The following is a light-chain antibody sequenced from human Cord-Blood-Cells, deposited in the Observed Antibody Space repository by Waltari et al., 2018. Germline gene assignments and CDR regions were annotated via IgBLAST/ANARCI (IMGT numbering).Light chain of an antibody. J-gene: IGKJ2*01. V-gene: IGKV4-1*01. Sequence: DIVMTQSPDSLAVSLGERATINCKSSQSVLYSSNNKHYLAWYQQKPGQPPKLLIYWASTRESGVPDRFSGGGSGTDFTLTISSLQAEDVAVYYCQKYYSTPYTFGQGTKLESK. CDR3: QKYYSTPYT. CDR1: QSVLYSSNNKHY. CDR2: WAS.